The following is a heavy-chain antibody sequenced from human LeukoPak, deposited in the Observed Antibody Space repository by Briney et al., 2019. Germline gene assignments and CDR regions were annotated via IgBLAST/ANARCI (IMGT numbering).Heavy chain of an antibody. CDR2: ISSSGSTI. Sequence: GGSLRLSCAAFGFTFTSHSMNWVRQAPGKGLEWVSYISSSGSTIYYADSVKGRFTISRDNAKNSLYLQMNSLRAEDTAVYYCARDYYGDYFSDYWGQGTLVTVSS. CDR3: ARDYYGDYFSDY. V-gene: IGHV3-48*01. D-gene: IGHD4-17*01. J-gene: IGHJ4*02. CDR1: GFTFTSHS.